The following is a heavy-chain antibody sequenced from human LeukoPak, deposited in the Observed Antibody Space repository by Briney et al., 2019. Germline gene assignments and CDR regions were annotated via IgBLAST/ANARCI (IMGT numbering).Heavy chain of an antibody. CDR1: GFTFSSYA. CDR2: ISGSGGST. CDR3: AKDSDSSSWYFDY. J-gene: IGHJ4*02. D-gene: IGHD6-13*01. V-gene: IGHV3-23*01. Sequence: GGSLRLSCAASGFTFSSYAMSWVRQAPGKGLEWVSVISGSGGSTYYADSVKGRFTISTDNSKNTLYLQMNSLRAEDTAVYYCAKDSDSSSWYFDYWGQGTLVTVSS.